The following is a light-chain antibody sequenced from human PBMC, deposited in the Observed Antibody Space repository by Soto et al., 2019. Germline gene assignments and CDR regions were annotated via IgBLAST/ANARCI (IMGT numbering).Light chain of an antibody. CDR2: DAS. J-gene: IGKJ4*01. V-gene: IGKV1-5*01. CDR3: QQYDSFSLT. Sequence: DIQMTQSPSTLSASVGDRVTITCRASQSISGWLAWYQQKPGRAPKLLIYDASNLETGVPSRVSGSGSGTEFTLTISSLQPDDFATYYCQQYDSFSLTFGGGTTVEIK. CDR1: QSISGW.